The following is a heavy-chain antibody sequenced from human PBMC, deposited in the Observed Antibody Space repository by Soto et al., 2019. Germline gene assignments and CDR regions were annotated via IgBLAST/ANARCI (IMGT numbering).Heavy chain of an antibody. D-gene: IGHD6-13*01. J-gene: IGHJ4*02. CDR1: GGSISSYY. CDR3: ARLDWDSSSWYMDY. CDR2: IYYSGST. V-gene: IGHV4-59*08. Sequence: QVQLQELGPGLVKPSETLSLTCTVSGGSISSYYWSWIRQPPGKGLEWIGYIYYSGSTNYNPSLKSRVTISVDTSKNQFSLKLSSVTAADTAVYYCARLDWDSSSWYMDYWGQGTLVTVSS.